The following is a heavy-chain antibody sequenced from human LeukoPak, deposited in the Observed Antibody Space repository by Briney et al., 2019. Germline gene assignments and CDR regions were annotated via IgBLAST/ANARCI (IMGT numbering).Heavy chain of an antibody. D-gene: IGHD5-12*01. J-gene: IGHJ4*02. Sequence: ASVKVSCKVSGYTLTELSMHWVRQAPGKGLEWMGGFDPEDGETIYAQKFQGRVTMTEDTSTDTAYMELSSLRSEDTAVYYCATDLKVYSGYDVNNYWGQGTLVTVSS. CDR1: GYTLTELS. V-gene: IGHV1-24*01. CDR3: ATDLKVYSGYDVNNY. CDR2: FDPEDGET.